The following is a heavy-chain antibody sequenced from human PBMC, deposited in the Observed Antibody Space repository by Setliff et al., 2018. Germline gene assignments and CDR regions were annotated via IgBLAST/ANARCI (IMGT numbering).Heavy chain of an antibody. CDR2: IYPGDSDT. V-gene: IGHV5-51*01. J-gene: IGHJ6*02. Sequence: PGESLKISCKGSGYSFTSYWIGWVRQMPGKGLEWMGIIYPGDSDTRYSPSFQGQVTISADKFISTAYLQWSSLKASDTAFYYCARSDYGDYFAWDSYGMDVWGQGTTVTVSS. CDR3: ARSDYGDYFAWDSYGMDV. D-gene: IGHD4-17*01. CDR1: GYSFTSYW.